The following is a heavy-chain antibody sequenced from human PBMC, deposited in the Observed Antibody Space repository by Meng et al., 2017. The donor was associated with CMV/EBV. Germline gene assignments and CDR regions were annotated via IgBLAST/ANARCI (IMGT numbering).Heavy chain of an antibody. J-gene: IGHJ4*02. Sequence: VSGGSVSSGSYYWSWIRQPPGKGLEWIGYIYYSGSANYNPSLKSRVTISVDTSKNQFSLKLSSVTAADTAVYYCARVVLGTGGFDYWGQGTLVTVSS. V-gene: IGHV4-61*01. D-gene: IGHD7-27*01. CDR1: GGSVSSGSYY. CDR3: ARVVLGTGGFDY. CDR2: IYYSGSA.